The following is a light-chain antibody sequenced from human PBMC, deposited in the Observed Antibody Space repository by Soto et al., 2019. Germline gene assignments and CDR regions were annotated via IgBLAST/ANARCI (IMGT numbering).Light chain of an antibody. V-gene: IGKV3-20*01. CDR1: QSVSISY. Sequence: EIVLTQSPGTLSLSPGERATLSCRASQSVSISYVAWYQQKPGQAPRLLIYGASSRATGIPDRFSGSGSGTDFTLTISRLEPEDFAVYYCQQYGSSPVTFGQGTKLEIK. CDR3: QQYGSSPVT. J-gene: IGKJ2*01. CDR2: GAS.